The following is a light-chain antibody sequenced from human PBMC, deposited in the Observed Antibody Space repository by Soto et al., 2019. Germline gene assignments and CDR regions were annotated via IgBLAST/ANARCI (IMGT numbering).Light chain of an antibody. CDR3: CSCTSSSAPVV. CDR2: DVT. J-gene: IGLJ2*01. CDR1: SSDVGGYNY. Sequence: QSALTQPASVSGSPGQSITISCTGTSSDVGGYNYVSWYQQHPGKAPKLMIYDVTNRPSGVSNRFSGSKSGNTASLTISGLQAEDEADYYCCSCTSSSAPVVFGGGTKLTVL. V-gene: IGLV2-14*01.